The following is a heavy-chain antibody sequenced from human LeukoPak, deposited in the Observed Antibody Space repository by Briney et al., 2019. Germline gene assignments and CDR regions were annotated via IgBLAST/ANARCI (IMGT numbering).Heavy chain of an antibody. CDR2: IIPIFGTA. J-gene: IGHJ4*02. V-gene: IGHV1-69*06. D-gene: IGHD1-7*01. CDR3: ARDSGTSVYFDY. CDR1: GGTFSSYA. Sequence: ASVKVSCKASGGTFSSYAISWVRQAPGQGLEWMGGIIPIFGTANYAQKFQGRVTITADKCTSTAYMELSSLRSEDTAVYYCARDSGTSVYFDYWGQGTLVTVSS.